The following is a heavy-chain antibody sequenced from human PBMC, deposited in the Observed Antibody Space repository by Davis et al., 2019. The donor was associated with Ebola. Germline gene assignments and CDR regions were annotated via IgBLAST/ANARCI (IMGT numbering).Heavy chain of an antibody. CDR2: ISSSGSTI. D-gene: IGHD4-23*01. Sequence: GGSLRLSCAASGFTFSSYGMHWVRQAPGKGLEWVSYISSSGSTIYYADSVKGRFTISRDNAKNSLYLQMNSLRAEDTAVYYCAGGRGGKSRYGMDVWGQGTTVTVSS. CDR3: AGGRGGKSRYGMDV. V-gene: IGHV3-48*04. J-gene: IGHJ6*02. CDR1: GFTFSSYG.